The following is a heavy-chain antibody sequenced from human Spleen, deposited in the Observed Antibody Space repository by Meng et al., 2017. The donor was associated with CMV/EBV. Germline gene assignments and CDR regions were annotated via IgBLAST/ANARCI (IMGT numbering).Heavy chain of an antibody. D-gene: IGHD3-3*01. CDR2: ISGYNGDT. CDR1: YTFTTFG. V-gene: IGHV1-18*01. Sequence: YTFTTFGLNWVRQAPGKGLEWMGWISGYNGDTNYAQKLQGRDTMTTDTSTSTAYMELRSLRSDDTAIYYCAREGYYDFWSGRPNWFDPWGQGTLVTVSS. J-gene: IGHJ5*02. CDR3: AREGYYDFWSGRPNWFDP.